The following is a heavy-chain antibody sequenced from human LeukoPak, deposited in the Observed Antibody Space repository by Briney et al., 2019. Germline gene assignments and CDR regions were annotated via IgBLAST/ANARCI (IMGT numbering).Heavy chain of an antibody. CDR3: AREGCSGGSCYSGYWFDP. V-gene: IGHV1-69*13. CDR2: IIPIFGTA. J-gene: IGHJ5*02. Sequence: SVKVSCKASGGTXSSYAISWVRQAPGEGLEWMGGIIPIFGTANYAQKFQGRVTITADESTNTAYMEVSSLRSEETAVYYCAREGCSGGSCYSGYWFDPWGQGTLVTVSS. D-gene: IGHD2-15*01. CDR1: GGTXSSYA.